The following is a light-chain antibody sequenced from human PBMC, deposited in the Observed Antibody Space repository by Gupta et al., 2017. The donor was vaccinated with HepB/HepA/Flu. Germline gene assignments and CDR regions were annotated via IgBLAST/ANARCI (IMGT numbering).Light chain of an antibody. J-gene: IGLJ2*01. Sequence: SYALTQPPSVSVSPGQTARITCPGDALPKQYAYWYQQKPGQAPVLVIYKDSERPSGIPERISGSSSGTTVTLTISGVQAEDEADYYCQSADSSGTHVVFGGGTKLTVL. V-gene: IGLV3-25*03. CDR2: KDS. CDR1: ALPKQY. CDR3: QSADSSGTHVV.